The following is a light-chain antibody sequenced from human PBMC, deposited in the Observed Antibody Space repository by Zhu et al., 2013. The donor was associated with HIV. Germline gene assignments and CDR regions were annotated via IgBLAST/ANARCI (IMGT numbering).Light chain of an antibody. CDR3: QQTYSLPHT. CDR1: QTISSY. V-gene: IGKV1-39*01. Sequence: DIQMTQSPSSLSASVGDRVTITCRASQTISSYLNWYQKKPGKGPKLLIYAASDLQSGVPSRFSGSGSGTDFTLTINSLQPDDFATYYCQQTYSLPHTF. J-gene: IGKJ2*01. CDR2: AAS.